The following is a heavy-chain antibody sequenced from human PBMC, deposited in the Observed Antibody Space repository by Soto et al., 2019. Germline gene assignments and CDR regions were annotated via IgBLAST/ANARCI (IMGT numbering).Heavy chain of an antibody. D-gene: IGHD2-8*01. CDR2: INPKSGGT. CDR1: GYRFTDYH. V-gene: IGHV1-2*04. J-gene: IGHJ6*02. CDR3: ARGDSTDCSNGVCSFFYNPAMDG. Sequence: QVRLVQSGAEVKKPGASVKVSCKASGYRFTDYHIHWVRQAPGQGLEWLGRINPKSGGTSTAQKFQGWVTMTTDTSISTASMELTTLTSDDTAIYYCARGDSTDCSNGVCSFFYNPAMDGWGQGTTVTVSS.